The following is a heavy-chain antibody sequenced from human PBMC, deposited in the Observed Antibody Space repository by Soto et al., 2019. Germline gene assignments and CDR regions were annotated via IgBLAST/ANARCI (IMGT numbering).Heavy chain of an antibody. CDR3: ARMGPYGSGIYYYMDV. Sequence: GGSLRLSCAASGFTFSSYSMNWVRQAPGKGLEWVSSISSSSSYIYYADSVKGRFTISRDNAKNSLYLQMNSLRAEDTAVYYCARMGPYGSGIYYYMDVWGKGTTVTVSS. D-gene: IGHD3-10*01. CDR1: GFTFSSYS. V-gene: IGHV3-21*01. CDR2: ISSSSSYI. J-gene: IGHJ6*03.